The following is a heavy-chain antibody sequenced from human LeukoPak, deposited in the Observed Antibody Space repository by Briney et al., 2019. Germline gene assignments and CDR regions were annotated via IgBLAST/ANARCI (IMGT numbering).Heavy chain of an antibody. D-gene: IGHD5-12*01. CDR2: IYSTGST. Sequence: PSETLSLTCDVSGDSISTYYWSWIRQPPGKGLEWIGNIYSTGSTDYNPSLMSRLTMSLDTSKNQLSLNLSSVTAADTAVYYCARLYSGYSCYFAQWGQGPRATVSS. J-gene: IGHJ4*02. V-gene: IGHV4-4*09. CDR1: GDSISTYY. CDR3: ARLYSGYSCYFAQ.